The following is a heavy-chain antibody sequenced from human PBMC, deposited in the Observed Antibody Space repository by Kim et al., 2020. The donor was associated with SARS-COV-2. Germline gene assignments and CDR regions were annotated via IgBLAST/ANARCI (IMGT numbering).Heavy chain of an antibody. D-gene: IGHD3-10*01. CDR2: INHSGST. V-gene: IGHV4-34*01. J-gene: IGHJ2*01. CDR1: GGSFSGYY. CDR3: ARGLRVTMVRGVITNWYF. Sequence: SETLSLTCAVYGGSFSGYYWSWIRQPPGKGLEWIGEINHSGSTNYNPSLKSRVTISVDTSKNQFSLKLSSVTAADTAVYYCARGLRVTMVRGVITNWYF.